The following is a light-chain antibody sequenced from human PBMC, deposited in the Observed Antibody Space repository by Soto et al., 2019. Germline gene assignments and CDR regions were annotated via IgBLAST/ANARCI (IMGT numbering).Light chain of an antibody. J-gene: IGLJ1*01. CDR2: SVS. CDR1: SSDVGGHNF. Sequence: QSALTQPASVSGSPGQSITISCTGTSSDVGGHNFVSWYQHHPGKAPKLMIFSVSNRPPGGSNRFSGSKSGNTASLTISGLQAEDEADYYCISYTTSSTYVFGSGTKLTVL. V-gene: IGLV2-14*01. CDR3: ISYTTSSTYV.